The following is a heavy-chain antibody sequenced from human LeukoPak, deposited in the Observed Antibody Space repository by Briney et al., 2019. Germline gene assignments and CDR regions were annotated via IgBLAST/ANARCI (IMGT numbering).Heavy chain of an antibody. Sequence: GGSLRLSCAASGFTFNSYWMHWVRQAPGKGLVWVSRIDEDGKTIDYADSVKGRFTISRDKSKNTLHLQMNSLRVEDTAVYYCAKDSGYDFFVDYFDYWGQGTLVTVSS. CDR2: IDEDGKTI. CDR1: GFTFNSYW. CDR3: AKDSGYDFFVDYFDY. D-gene: IGHD5-12*01. V-gene: IGHV3-74*01. J-gene: IGHJ4*02.